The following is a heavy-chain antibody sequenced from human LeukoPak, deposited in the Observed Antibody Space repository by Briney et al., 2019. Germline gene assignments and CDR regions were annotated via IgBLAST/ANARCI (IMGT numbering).Heavy chain of an antibody. Sequence: GGSLRLSCAASGFTFDDYGMSWVRQAPGKGLEWVSGINWNGGSTGYADSVKGRFTISRDNAKNSLYLQMNSLRAEGTALYYCARDIVVVPDEYYFDYWGQGTLVTVSS. CDR3: ARDIVVVPDEYYFDY. CDR1: GFTFDDYG. D-gene: IGHD2-2*01. CDR2: INWNGGST. J-gene: IGHJ4*02. V-gene: IGHV3-20*04.